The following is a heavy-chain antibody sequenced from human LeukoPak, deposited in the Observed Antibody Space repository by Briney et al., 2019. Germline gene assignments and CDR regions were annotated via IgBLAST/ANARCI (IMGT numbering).Heavy chain of an antibody. Sequence: ASVKVSCKASGYTFTSYGISWVRQAPGQGLEWMGWINPNSGGTNYAQKFQGRVTMTRDTSISTAYMELSRLRSDDTAVYYCARDRISSWYHGYMDVWGKGTTVTVSS. D-gene: IGHD6-13*01. CDR1: GYTFTSYG. CDR3: ARDRISSWYHGYMDV. J-gene: IGHJ6*03. V-gene: IGHV1-2*02. CDR2: INPNSGGT.